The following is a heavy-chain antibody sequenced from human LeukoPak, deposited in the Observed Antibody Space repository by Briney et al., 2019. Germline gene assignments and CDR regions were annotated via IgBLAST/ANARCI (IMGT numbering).Heavy chain of an antibody. CDR3: ARGDYGGPLYYYYYMDV. CDR2: MNPNSGNT. J-gene: IGHJ6*03. D-gene: IGHD4-23*01. V-gene: IGHV1-8*03. Sequence: GASVKVSCKASGYTFTSYDINWVRQATGQGLEWMGWMNPNSGNTGYAQKFQGRVTITRNTSISTVYMELSSLRSEDTAEYYCARGDYGGPLYYYYYMDVWGKGTTVTVSS. CDR1: GYTFTSYD.